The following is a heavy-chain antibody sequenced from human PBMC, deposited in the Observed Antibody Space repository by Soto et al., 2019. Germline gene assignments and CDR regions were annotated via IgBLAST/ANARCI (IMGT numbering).Heavy chain of an antibody. V-gene: IGHV1-69*13. Sequence: SVKVSCKASGGTFSSYAISWVRQAPGQGLEWMGGIIPIFGTANYAQKFQGRVTITADESTSTAYMELSSLRSEDTAVYYCARVTVVVVAASSLYNWFDPWGQGTLVTVPQ. D-gene: IGHD2-15*01. J-gene: IGHJ5*02. CDR1: GGTFSSYA. CDR2: IIPIFGTA. CDR3: ARVTVVVVAASSLYNWFDP.